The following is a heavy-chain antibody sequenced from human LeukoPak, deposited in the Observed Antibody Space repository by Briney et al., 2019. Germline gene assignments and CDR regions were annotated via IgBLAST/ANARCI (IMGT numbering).Heavy chain of an antibody. V-gene: IGHV3-23*01. CDR3: AKVRGYYDSSGYYHSTYFDL. CDR2: ISGSGGST. J-gene: IGHJ2*01. D-gene: IGHD3-22*01. CDR1: GFTFSSYA. Sequence: PGGSLRLSCAASGFTFSSYAMSWVRQAPGKGLEWVSAISGSGGSTYYADSVKGRFTISRDNSKNTLYLQMNSLRAEDAAVYYCAKVRGYYDSSGYYHSTYFDLWGRGTLVTVSS.